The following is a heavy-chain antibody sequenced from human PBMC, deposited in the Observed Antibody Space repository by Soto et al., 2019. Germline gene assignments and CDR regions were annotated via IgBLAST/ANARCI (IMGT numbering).Heavy chain of an antibody. CDR1: GFTFSSYD. D-gene: IGHD3-22*01. CDR2: ISSSNNYI. CDR3: AKVYYPVDSTITYPFDY. Sequence: GGSLRLSCAASGFTFSSYDMNWVRQAPGKGLEWVSSISSSNNYIYYADSVKGRFTISRDNAKNSLYLQMNSLRAEDTAVYYCAKVYYPVDSTITYPFDYWGQGTLVTVSS. J-gene: IGHJ4*02. V-gene: IGHV3-21*01.